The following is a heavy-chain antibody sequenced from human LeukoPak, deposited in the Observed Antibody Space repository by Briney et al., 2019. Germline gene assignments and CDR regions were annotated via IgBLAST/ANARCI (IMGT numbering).Heavy chain of an antibody. CDR3: AKDRVDYGDFGY. D-gene: IGHD4-17*01. CDR1: GFTFSSYA. Sequence: GGSLRLSCAASGFTFSSYAMSWVRQAPGKGLEWVSAISGSGGSTYYADSVKGRFTISRDSSKNTLYLQMNSLRAEDTAVYYCAKDRVDYGDFGYWGQGTLVTVSS. CDR2: ISGSGGST. J-gene: IGHJ4*02. V-gene: IGHV3-23*01.